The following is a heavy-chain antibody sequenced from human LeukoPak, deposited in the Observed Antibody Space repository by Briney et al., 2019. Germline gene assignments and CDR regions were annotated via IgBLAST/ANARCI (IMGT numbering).Heavy chain of an antibody. D-gene: IGHD3-10*01. V-gene: IGHV3-21*01. Sequence: GGSLRLSCAASGFTFSTYSMNWVRQAPGRGLEWVSFISGGGSYIYYAESVKGRFTISRDNAKNSLYLQMNSLRAEDTAIYYCARDRVASGRFGEVASWGQGTLVTVSS. J-gene: IGHJ5*02. CDR1: GFTFSTYS. CDR2: ISGGGSYI. CDR3: ARDRVASGRFGEVAS.